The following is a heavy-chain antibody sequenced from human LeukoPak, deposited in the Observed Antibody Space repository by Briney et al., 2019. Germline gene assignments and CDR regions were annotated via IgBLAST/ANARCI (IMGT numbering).Heavy chain of an antibody. J-gene: IGHJ4*02. CDR3: ARGRIGRFGGFDY. Sequence: PSETLSLTCAVYGGSFSGYYWSWIRQPPGKGLEWIGEINHSGSTNYNPSLKSRVTISADTSKNQFSLKLSSVTAADTAVYYCARGRIGRFGGFDYWGQGTLVTVSS. D-gene: IGHD3-10*01. CDR1: GGSFSGYY. V-gene: IGHV4-34*01. CDR2: INHSGST.